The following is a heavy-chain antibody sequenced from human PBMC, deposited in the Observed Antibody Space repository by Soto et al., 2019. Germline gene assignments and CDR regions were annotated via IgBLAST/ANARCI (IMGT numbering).Heavy chain of an antibody. CDR1: GGSISSSSYY. V-gene: IGHV4-39*01. J-gene: IGHJ3*02. Sequence: SRNLSLTCTVSGGSISSSSYYWGWIRQPPGKGLEWIGSIYYSGSTYYNPSLKSRVTISVDTSKNQFSLKLSSVTAADTAVYYFARHRAARPSFALDNWGQG. D-gene: IGHD6-25*01. CDR2: IYYSGST. CDR3: ARHRAARPSFALDN.